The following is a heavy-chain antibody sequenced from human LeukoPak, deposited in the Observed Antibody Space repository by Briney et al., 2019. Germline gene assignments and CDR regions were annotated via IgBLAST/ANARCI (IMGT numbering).Heavy chain of an antibody. D-gene: IGHD5-12*01. CDR3: TSSRSGYAGIDY. V-gene: IGHV3-73*01. Sequence: PGGSLRLSCAASGFTFSGSGMHWVRQAPGKGLEWIGRIRSKANNDATLYAASVQGRFTISGDDSKNTAYLQMNSLKTEDTAVYYCTSSRSGYAGIDYWGQGTLVTVSS. CDR2: IRSKANNDAT. CDR1: GFTFSGSG. J-gene: IGHJ4*02.